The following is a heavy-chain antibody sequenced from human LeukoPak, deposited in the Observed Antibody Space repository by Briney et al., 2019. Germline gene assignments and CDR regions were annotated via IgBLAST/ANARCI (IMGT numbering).Heavy chain of an antibody. V-gene: IGHV3-74*01. J-gene: IGHJ4*02. Sequence: GSLRLSCAASDFIFSNYWMHWVRQPPGKGLVWVSRIDTDGSITSYADSVKGRFTISRDNAKNTLYLQMNSVSAEDTAVYYCARGGLEPVDYWGQGTLVTVSS. CDR3: ARGGLEPVDY. D-gene: IGHD1-1*01. CDR1: DFIFSNYW. CDR2: IDTDGSIT.